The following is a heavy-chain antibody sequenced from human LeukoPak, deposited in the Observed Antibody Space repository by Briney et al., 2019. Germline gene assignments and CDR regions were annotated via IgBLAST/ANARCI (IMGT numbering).Heavy chain of an antibody. CDR3: ARDYYGSGGTPPPFH. Sequence: SGRFLRLSCAASGFTLSSYAMHSGRQAPGKGLELVAVISYDGSNKYYADSVKGRFTISRDNSKNTLYLQMNSLRAEDTAVYYCARDYYGSGGTPPPFHWGQGTLVTVSS. J-gene: IGHJ4*02. CDR2: ISYDGSNK. V-gene: IGHV3-30*04. D-gene: IGHD3-10*01. CDR1: GFTLSSYA.